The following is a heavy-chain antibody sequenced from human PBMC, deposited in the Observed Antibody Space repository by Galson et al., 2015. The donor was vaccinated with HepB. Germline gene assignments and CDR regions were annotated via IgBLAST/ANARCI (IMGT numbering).Heavy chain of an antibody. V-gene: IGHV3-48*01. CDR2: ISSSSNTK. D-gene: IGHD3-9*01. CDR1: GFTFSSYS. CDR3: ARGWDYDILTGPCDY. J-gene: IGHJ4*02. Sequence: SLRLSCAASGFTFSSYSMNWVRQAPGKGLEWVPYISSSSNTKYYADSVKGRFTISRDNAKNSLYMQMNSLRAEDTAVYYCARGWDYDILTGPCDYWGQGTLVTVSS.